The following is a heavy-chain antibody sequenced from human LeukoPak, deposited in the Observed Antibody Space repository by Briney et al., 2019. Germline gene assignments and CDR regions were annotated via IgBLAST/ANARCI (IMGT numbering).Heavy chain of an antibody. CDR1: GFTFERYV. CDR2: IHPNNGGV. Sequence: PGGSLRLSCVTSGFTFERYVMHWMRLAPGKGLECVSSIHPNNGGVGYAASVKGRFAISRDNARNSLYLEMTSLRPEDTAVYYCVKDAPNGSVDFWGRGTLVTVFS. V-gene: IGHV3-9*01. D-gene: IGHD2-8*01. CDR3: VKDAPNGSVDF. J-gene: IGHJ4*02.